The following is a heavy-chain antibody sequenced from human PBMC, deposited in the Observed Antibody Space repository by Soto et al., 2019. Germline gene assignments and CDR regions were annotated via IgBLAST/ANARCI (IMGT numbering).Heavy chain of an antibody. D-gene: IGHD4-17*01. J-gene: IGHJ5*02. CDR1: GYTFSSYD. CDR2: MNPNSGNT. Sequence: QVQLVQSGAEVKKPGASVKVSCKASGYTFSSYDINWVRQATGQGLEWMGWMNPNSGNTGYAQKFQGRVTMTRNTARRTPYMELGSLRSEDTAVYYCATIDSRCEGHWFEPWGQGSLVTVAS. V-gene: IGHV1-8*01. CDR3: ATIDSRCEGHWFEP.